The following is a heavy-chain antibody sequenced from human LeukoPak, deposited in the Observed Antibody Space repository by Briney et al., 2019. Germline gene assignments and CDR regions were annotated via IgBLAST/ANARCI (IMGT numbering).Heavy chain of an antibody. Sequence: ASVKVSCKASGYTFTSYGISWVRQAPGQGLEWMGWISAYNGNTNYAQKLQGRVTMTRDTSISTAYMELSRLRSDDTAVYYCARAVRFLEWLPLYHDAFDIWGQGTMVTVSS. CDR1: GYTFTSYG. CDR2: ISAYNGNT. CDR3: ARAVRFLEWLPLYHDAFDI. V-gene: IGHV1-18*01. D-gene: IGHD3-3*01. J-gene: IGHJ3*02.